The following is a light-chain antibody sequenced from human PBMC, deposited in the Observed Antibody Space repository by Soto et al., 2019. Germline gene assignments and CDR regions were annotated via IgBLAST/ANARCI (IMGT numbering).Light chain of an antibody. CDR1: SSDVGGYNF. J-gene: IGLJ1*01. V-gene: IGLV2-14*01. Sequence: QSVLTQPASVSGSPGRSITISCTGTSSDVGGYNFVSWYQHHPGKAPKLIIYEVSNRPSGVSSRFSGSKSGNTASLTISGLQADDEAGYYCSSYTGSSTYLFGSGTKVTVL. CDR3: SSYTGSSTYL. CDR2: EVS.